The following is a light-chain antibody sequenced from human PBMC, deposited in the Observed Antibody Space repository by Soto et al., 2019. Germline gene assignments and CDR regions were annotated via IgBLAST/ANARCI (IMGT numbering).Light chain of an antibody. J-gene: IGKJ4*01. CDR3: QQYNSNPLT. V-gene: IGKV1-5*03. Sequence: DIQMTQSPSTLSASVGDRVTITCRASQSFSTWLAWYQQKPGKAPNLLIYKTSILESGVPSRFSGSGSGTEFTLTISSQQPDDFATYYCQQYNSNPLTFGGGTKVEIK. CDR2: KTS. CDR1: QSFSTW.